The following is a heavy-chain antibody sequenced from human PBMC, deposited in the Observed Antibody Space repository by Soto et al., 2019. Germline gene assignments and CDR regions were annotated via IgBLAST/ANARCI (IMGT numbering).Heavy chain of an antibody. Sequence: GGFLRLCCGAAGFSFDTYGMNCVRQDPGKGLEWVSYISSSRSTIFYTDSVKGRFTISRDNAKNSLYLQMNSLRDEDTAVYYCARAQYDSSGSPLDYWGQGTLVTVSS. CDR2: ISSSRSTI. D-gene: IGHD3-22*01. J-gene: IGHJ4*02. CDR1: GFSFDTYG. V-gene: IGHV3-48*02. CDR3: ARAQYDSSGSPLDY.